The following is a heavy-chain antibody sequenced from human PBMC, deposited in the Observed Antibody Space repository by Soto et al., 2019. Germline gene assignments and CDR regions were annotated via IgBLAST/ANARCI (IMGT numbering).Heavy chain of an antibody. D-gene: IGHD3-22*01. CDR1: GGTFSRHA. CDR2: IIPIFGTA. CDR3: ARGWGYDSNDYYYAY. Sequence: QVQLVQSGAEVRKPGSSVKVSCKASGGTFSRHAISWVRQAPGHGLEWMGGIIPIFGTANHAKKFQGRVTIIADESTSTVYMELSSLRSEDTAMYYCARGWGYDSNDYYYAYWGQGTLVIVSS. J-gene: IGHJ4*02. V-gene: IGHV1-69*01.